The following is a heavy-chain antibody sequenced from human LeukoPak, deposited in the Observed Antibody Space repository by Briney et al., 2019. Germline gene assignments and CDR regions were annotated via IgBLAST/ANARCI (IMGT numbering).Heavy chain of an antibody. J-gene: IGHJ4*02. D-gene: IGHD5-18*01. V-gene: IGHV3-11*06. CDR3: ATLSSDTAMVTLFDY. CDR2: ISSSSYT. CDR1: GFTFSDYY. Sequence: PGGSLRLSCAASGFTFSDYYMSWIRQAPGKGLEWVSYISSSSYTNYADSVKGRFTISRDNAKNSLYLQMNSLRAEDTAVYYCATLSSDTAMVTLFDYWGQGTLVTVSS.